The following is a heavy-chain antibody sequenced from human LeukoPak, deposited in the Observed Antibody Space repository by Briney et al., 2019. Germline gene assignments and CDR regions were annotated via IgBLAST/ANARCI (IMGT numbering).Heavy chain of an antibody. V-gene: IGHV4-59*08. Sequence: PSETLSLTCTVSGGSISSYYWSWIRQPPGKGLEWIGYIYYSGSTYSNPSLRSRVTISVDTSKNQFSLKLSSVTAADTAVYYCARGPHTPAYYYYYMDVWGKGTTVTVSS. CDR3: ARGPHTPAYYYYYMDV. CDR2: IYYSGST. D-gene: IGHD2-2*01. J-gene: IGHJ6*03. CDR1: GGSISSYY.